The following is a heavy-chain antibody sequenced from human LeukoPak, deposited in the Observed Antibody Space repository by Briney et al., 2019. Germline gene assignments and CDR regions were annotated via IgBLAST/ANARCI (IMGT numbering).Heavy chain of an antibody. Sequence: ASVKVSCKASGYAFTSYGISWVRQAPGQGLEWMGWISAYNGNTNYAQKLQGRVTMTTDTSTSTAYMELRSLRSDDTAVYYCASFGRDFVDTAMVRPYYYYGMDVWGQGTTVTVSS. V-gene: IGHV1-18*01. CDR3: ASFGRDFVDTAMVRPYYYYGMDV. CDR1: GYAFTSYG. CDR2: ISAYNGNT. D-gene: IGHD5-18*01. J-gene: IGHJ6*02.